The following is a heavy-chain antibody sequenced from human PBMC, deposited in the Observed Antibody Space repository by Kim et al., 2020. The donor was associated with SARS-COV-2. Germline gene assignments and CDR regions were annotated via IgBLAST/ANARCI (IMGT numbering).Heavy chain of an antibody. D-gene: IGHD3-10*01. Sequence: TDYADSVQGRFTISRDNSNNMLYLQINILRAEDTALYYCVTGGFTSWFDPWGRGTLVTVPS. CDR2: T. J-gene: IGHJ5*02. V-gene: IGHV3-23*01. CDR3: VTGGFTSWFDP.